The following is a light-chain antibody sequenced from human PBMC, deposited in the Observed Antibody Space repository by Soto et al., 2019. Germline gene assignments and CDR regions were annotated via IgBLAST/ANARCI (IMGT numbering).Light chain of an antibody. V-gene: IGLV2-23*01. J-gene: IGLJ1*01. CDR2: EDN. CDR1: SSDVANYNL. Sequence: QSALTQPASVSGSPGQSITISCTGSSSDVANYNLVSWYQQHPGKAPKLMIYEDNKRPSGVSNRFSGSRSGNTASLTISGLQPEDEADYYCCSYVFSSTYVFATGTKLTVL. CDR3: CSYVFSSTYV.